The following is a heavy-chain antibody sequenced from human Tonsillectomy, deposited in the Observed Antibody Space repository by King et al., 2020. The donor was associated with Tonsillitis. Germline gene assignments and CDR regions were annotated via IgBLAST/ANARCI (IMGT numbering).Heavy chain of an antibody. CDR2: ISYGGSNK. J-gene: IGHJ3*02. D-gene: IGHD6-19*01. CDR3: AKDRYSSGLYGRNAFDI. Sequence: VQLVESGGGVVQPGRSLRLSCAASGFTFSSYGIHWVRQASGKGLEWVAVISYGGSNKYYADSVKGRFTISRDNSKNTLYLQMNSLRAEDTAVYYCAKDRYSSGLYGRNAFDIWGQGTMVTVSS. V-gene: IGHV3-30*18. CDR1: GFTFSSYG.